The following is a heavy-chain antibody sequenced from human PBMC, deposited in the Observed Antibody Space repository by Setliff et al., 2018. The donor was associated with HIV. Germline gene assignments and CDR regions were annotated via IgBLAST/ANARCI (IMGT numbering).Heavy chain of an antibody. CDR3: ARGRYNSRIDV. CDR2: MSPKNNGS. CDR1: GYTFTSYG. Sequence: GASVKVSCKASGYTFTSYGISWVRQAPGQGLEWMGWMSPKNNGSGFAQKFQARLTMTWNTSTNTAYMELRSLTSDDTAVYYCARGRYNSRIDVWGQGTTVTVSS. V-gene: IGHV1-8*02. J-gene: IGHJ6*02. D-gene: IGHD5-18*01.